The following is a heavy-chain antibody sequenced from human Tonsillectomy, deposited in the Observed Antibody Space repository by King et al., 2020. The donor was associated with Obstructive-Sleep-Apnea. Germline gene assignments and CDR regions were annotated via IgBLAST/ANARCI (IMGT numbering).Heavy chain of an antibody. CDR1: GGSISSYY. V-gene: IGHV4-59*01. D-gene: IGHD3-22*01. CDR3: ARVAVRYYYDSSGYYPYFDY. Sequence: PLQESGPGLVKPSETLSLTCTVSGGSISSYYWSWIRQPPGKGLEWIGYIYYSGSTNYNPSLKSRVTISVDTSKNQFSLKLSSVTAADTAVYYCARVAVRYYYDSSGYYPYFDYWGQGTLVTVSS. J-gene: IGHJ4*02. CDR2: IYYSGST.